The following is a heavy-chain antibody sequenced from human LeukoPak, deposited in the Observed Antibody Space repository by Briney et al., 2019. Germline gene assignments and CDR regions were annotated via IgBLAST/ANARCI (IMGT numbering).Heavy chain of an antibody. D-gene: IGHD3-10*01. V-gene: IGHV3-49*04. CDR1: GDSSVDYV. J-gene: IGHJ4*02. Sequence: GGSLRVSCTEPGDSSVDYVLRAVRQAPGKGLEWVGFIRSKAYGGTTEYAASVKGRFTISRDDSKSIAYLQMNSLKTEDTAVYYCTRCVTYYYGSGSYSDYWGQGTLVTVSS. CDR3: TRCVTYYYGSGSYSDY. CDR2: IRSKAYGGTT.